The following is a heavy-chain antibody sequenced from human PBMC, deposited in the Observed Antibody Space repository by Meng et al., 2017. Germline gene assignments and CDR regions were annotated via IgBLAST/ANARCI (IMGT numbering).Heavy chain of an antibody. D-gene: IGHD3-3*01. V-gene: IGHV4-34*01. CDR3: ARGRRFLEWFDY. Sequence: QGQLHKWGAGLLKPSETLSRTCAGYGGSFSGYHWSWIRQPPGKGLEWIGEINHSGSTNYNPSLKSRVTISVDTSKNQFSLKLSSVTAADTAVYYCARGRRFLEWFDYWGQGTLVTVSS. CDR1: GGSFSGYH. J-gene: IGHJ4*02. CDR2: INHSGST.